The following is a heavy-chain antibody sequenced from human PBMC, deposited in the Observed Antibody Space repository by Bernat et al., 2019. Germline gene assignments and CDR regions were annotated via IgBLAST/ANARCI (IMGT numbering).Heavy chain of an antibody. CDR2: ISYDGSNK. J-gene: IGHJ4*02. V-gene: IGHV3-30*18. CDR3: AKSPGGALYYFDY. D-gene: IGHD3-16*01. Sequence: QVQLVESGGGVVQPGRSLRLSCAASGFTFSSYGMHWVRQAPGKGLEWVAVISYDGSNKYYADSVKGRFTISRDNSKNTLYLQMNSLRAADTAVYYCAKSPGGALYYFDYWGQGTLVTVSS. CDR1: GFTFSSYG.